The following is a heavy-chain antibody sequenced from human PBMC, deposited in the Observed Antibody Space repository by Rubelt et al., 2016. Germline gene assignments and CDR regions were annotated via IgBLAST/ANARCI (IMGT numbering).Heavy chain of an antibody. CDR3: ARVWGLSRKGYCSSPSCSLFDY. CDR2: IYYSGST. J-gene: IGHJ4*02. Sequence: PGKGLEWIGYIYYSGSTNYNHSLKSRGLTISVDTSKNQFSLKLSSVTAADPAVYYCARVWGLSRKGYCSSPSCSLFDYWGQGTLVTVSS. V-gene: IGHV4-59*01. D-gene: IGHD2-2*01.